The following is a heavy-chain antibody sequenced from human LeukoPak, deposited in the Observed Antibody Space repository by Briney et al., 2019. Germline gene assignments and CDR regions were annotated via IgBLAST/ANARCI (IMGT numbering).Heavy chain of an antibody. CDR2: ISYDGSNK. J-gene: IGHJ6*02. V-gene: IGHV3-30*18. Sequence: GGSLRLSCAASGFTFSSYGMHWVRQAPGKGLEWVAVISYDGSNKYYADSVKGRFTISRDNSKNTLYLQMNSLRAEDTAVYYCAKVKTGTTRYYYYYGMDVWGQGTTVTVS. D-gene: IGHD1-7*01. CDR3: AKVKTGTTRYYYYYGMDV. CDR1: GFTFSSYG.